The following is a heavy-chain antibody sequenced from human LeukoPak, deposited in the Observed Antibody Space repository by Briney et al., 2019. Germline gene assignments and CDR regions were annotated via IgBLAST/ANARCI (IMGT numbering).Heavy chain of an antibody. Sequence: SQTLSLTCTVSGXSISSGDYYWTWIRQHPGMGLEWIGYIYYSGSPYYNPSLKSRVSMSVDTSKSQFSLKLSSVSAADTAVYYCAGVSSASTRFDPWGQGTLVTVSS. J-gene: IGHJ5*02. CDR1: GXSISSGDYY. V-gene: IGHV4-31*03. D-gene: IGHD6-19*01. CDR3: AGVSSASTRFDP. CDR2: IYYSGSP.